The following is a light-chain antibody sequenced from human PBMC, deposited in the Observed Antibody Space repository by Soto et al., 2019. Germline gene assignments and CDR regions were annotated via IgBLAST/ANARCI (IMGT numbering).Light chain of an antibody. CDR2: EVT. V-gene: IGLV2-14*01. J-gene: IGLJ1*01. CDR1: SSDVGGYNY. Sequence: QSALTQPASVSGSPGQSITISCTGTSSDVGGYNYVSWYQQHPDKAPKLMIYEVTNRPSGVSNRFSGSKSGNTASLTISGLQAEDEAGYYCSSYASRSTLGVFGTGTKLTVL. CDR3: SSYASRSTLGV.